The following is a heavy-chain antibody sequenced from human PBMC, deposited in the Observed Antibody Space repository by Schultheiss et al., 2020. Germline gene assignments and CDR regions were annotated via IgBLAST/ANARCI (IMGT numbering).Heavy chain of an antibody. V-gene: IGHV3-21*01. CDR2: ISSSSSYI. CDR1: GFTFSSYA. CDR3: ARVPLELSIHDYGDY. J-gene: IGHJ4*02. Sequence: GGSLRLSCAASGFTFSSYAMSWVRQAPGKGLEWVSSISSSSSYIYYADSVKGRFTISRDNAKNSLYLQMNSLRAGDTAVYYCARVPLELSIHDYGDYWGQGTLVTVSS. D-gene: IGHD3-16*02.